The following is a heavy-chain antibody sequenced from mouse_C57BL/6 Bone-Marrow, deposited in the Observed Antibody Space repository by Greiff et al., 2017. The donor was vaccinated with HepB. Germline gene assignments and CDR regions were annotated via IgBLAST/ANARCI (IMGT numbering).Heavy chain of an antibody. CDR1: GYSFTDYN. Sequence: EVQLQQSGPELVKPGASVKISCKASGYSFTDYNMNWVKQSNGKSLEWIGVINPNYGTTSYNQKFKGKATLTVDQSSSTAYMQLNSLTSEDSAVYYCARGRITTVVEDWFDYWGQGTLVTVSA. CDR2: INPNYGTT. D-gene: IGHD1-1*01. V-gene: IGHV1-39*01. CDR3: ARGRITTVVEDWFDY. J-gene: IGHJ3*01.